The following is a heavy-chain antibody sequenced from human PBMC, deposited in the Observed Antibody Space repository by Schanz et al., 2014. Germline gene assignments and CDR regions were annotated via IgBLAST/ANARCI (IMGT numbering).Heavy chain of an antibody. V-gene: IGHV1-3*01. Sequence: QVQLVQSWAEVKGPGASVKVSCKASGYSFTPFPIHWVRQAPGQRLEWMGWINAGTGNTEYSQKFQGRVTMTRNTAISTAYMELSSLRSEDTAVYYCARDGGEVVRGVIEGVNHYYYGMDVWGQGTTVTVSS. CDR3: ARDGGEVVRGVIEGVNHYYYGMDV. D-gene: IGHD3-10*01. CDR1: GYSFTPFP. CDR2: INAGTGNT. J-gene: IGHJ6*02.